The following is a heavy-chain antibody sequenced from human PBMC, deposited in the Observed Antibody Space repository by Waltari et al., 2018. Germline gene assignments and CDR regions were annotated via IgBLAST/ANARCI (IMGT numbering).Heavy chain of an antibody. CDR1: GYTFSIYW. CDR3: ARGRSGSYPD. J-gene: IGHJ4*02. CDR2: IFPGDSDT. D-gene: IGHD1-26*01. Sequence: EVQLVPSGAEVKKPGESLRISCKGSGYTFSIYWIAWVRQVPGKGLEWMGIIFPGDSDTRYSPSFQGQVTISADKSISTVYLQWSSLKASDTAIYYCARGRSGSYPDWGQGTLVTVSS. V-gene: IGHV5-51*01.